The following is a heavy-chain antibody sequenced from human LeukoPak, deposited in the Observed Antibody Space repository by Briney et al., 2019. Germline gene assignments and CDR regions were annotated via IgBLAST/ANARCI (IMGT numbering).Heavy chain of an antibody. V-gene: IGHV4-59*01. J-gene: IGHJ4*02. CDR2: IYYSGST. CDR1: GGSISSYY. Sequence: SETLSLTCTVSGGSISSYYWSRIRQPPGKGLDWIGYIYYSGSTNYNPSLKSRVTISVDTSKNQFSLKLSSVTAADTAVYYCARSGRSGSYYNGYWGQGTLVTVSS. CDR3: ARSGRSGSYYNGY. D-gene: IGHD1-26*01.